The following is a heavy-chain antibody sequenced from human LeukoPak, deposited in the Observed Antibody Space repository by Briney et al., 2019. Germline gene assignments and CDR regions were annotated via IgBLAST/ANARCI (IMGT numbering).Heavy chain of an antibody. CDR3: AKDLKVSHSGY. V-gene: IGHV3-23*01. J-gene: IGHJ4*02. CDR2: ISGSGGST. Sequence: GGSLRLSCAASGFTFSSYAMSWVRQAPGKGLEWVSGISGSGGSTYYADSVKGRFTISRDNSKNTLYLQMNSLRAEDTAVYYCAKDLKVSHSGYWGQGTLVTVSS. D-gene: IGHD1-14*01. CDR1: GFTFSSYA.